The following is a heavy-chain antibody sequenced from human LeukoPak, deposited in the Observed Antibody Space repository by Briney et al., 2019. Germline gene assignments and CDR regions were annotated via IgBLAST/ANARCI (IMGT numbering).Heavy chain of an antibody. V-gene: IGHV4-61*02. J-gene: IGHJ4*02. Sequence: SETLSLTCTVSGGSITFGSYYCTWIRQPAGKGLEWLGRIYTSGRTYYNPSLRSRVTMSMDTSMNQFSLRLNSVTAADTAVYYCARARVIPASFDDWGQGTLVTVSS. CDR3: ARARVIPASFDD. D-gene: IGHD3-16*02. CDR1: GGSITFGSYY. CDR2: IYTSGRT.